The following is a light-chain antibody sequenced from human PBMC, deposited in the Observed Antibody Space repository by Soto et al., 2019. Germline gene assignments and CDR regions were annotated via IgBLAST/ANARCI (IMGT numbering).Light chain of an antibody. CDR1: QSISNY. V-gene: IGKV1-39*01. J-gene: IGKJ1*01. CDR2: AAS. Sequence: DIQMTQSPSSLSSSVGERVTITCRASQSISNYLNWYQQKPGKAPNLLIYAASSLHSGVPSRFSGSGSGTYFTLTISSLQPEDFATYFCQQSYITPGTFGQGTKVEIK. CDR3: QQSYITPGT.